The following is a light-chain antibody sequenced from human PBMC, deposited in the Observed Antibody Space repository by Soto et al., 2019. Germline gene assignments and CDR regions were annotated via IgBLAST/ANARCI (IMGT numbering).Light chain of an antibody. J-gene: IGKJ1*01. Sequence: DIQMTQSPSTPSASVGDRVTITCRASQSISSWLAWYQQKPGKAPKLLIYKASSLESGVPSRFRGSGSGTEFTLTISSLQPDDFATYYCQQYNSYSWTFGQGTKVDIK. CDR1: QSISSW. CDR3: QQYNSYSWT. CDR2: KAS. V-gene: IGKV1-5*03.